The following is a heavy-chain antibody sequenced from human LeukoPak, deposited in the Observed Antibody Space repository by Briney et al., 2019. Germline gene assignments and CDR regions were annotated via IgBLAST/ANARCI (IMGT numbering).Heavy chain of an antibody. CDR3: AKGPKWLLLETAPADAFDI. D-gene: IGHD3-22*01. V-gene: IGHV3-23*01. CDR1: GFTFSSYG. Sequence: QTGGSLRLSCAASGFTFSSYGISWVRQAPGKGLEWVSAISGSGGSTYYADSVKGRFTISRDNSKNTLYLQMNSLRAEDTAVYYCAKGPKWLLLETAPADAFDIWGQGTMVTVSS. J-gene: IGHJ3*02. CDR2: ISGSGGST.